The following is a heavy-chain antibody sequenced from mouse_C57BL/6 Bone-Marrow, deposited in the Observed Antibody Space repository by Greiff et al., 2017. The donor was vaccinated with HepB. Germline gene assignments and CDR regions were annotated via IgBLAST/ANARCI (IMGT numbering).Heavy chain of an antibody. J-gene: IGHJ2*01. V-gene: IGHV5-12*01. D-gene: IGHD2-1*01. CDR2: ISNGGGST. CDR1: GFTFSDYY. Sequence: EVQLLESGGGLVQPGGSLKLSCAASGFTFSDYYMYWVRQTPEQRLEWVAYISNGGGSTYYPDTVKGRFTISRDNAKNTLYLQMSRLKSEDTAMYYCARHGGNYFYFDYWGQGTTLTVSS. CDR3: ARHGGNYFYFDY.